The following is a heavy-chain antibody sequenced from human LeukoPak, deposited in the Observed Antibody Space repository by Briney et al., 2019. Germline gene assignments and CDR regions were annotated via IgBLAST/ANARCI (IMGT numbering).Heavy chain of an antibody. Sequence: GESLQISCKGSGYSFSTYWIGWVRQMPGKGLEWMGIIYPGDSATRYSPSFQGQVTISADKSITTAYLQWSSLKASDTAIYYCARVDYGNNADYFDYWGQGTLVTVSS. J-gene: IGHJ4*02. CDR1: GYSFSTYW. V-gene: IGHV5-51*01. CDR2: IYPGDSAT. CDR3: ARVDYGNNADYFDY. D-gene: IGHD4-11*01.